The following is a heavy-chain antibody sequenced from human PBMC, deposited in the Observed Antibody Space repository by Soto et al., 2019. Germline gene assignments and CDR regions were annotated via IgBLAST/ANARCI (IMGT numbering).Heavy chain of an antibody. D-gene: IGHD6-13*01. CDR1: GGSISSYY. CDR2: IYYSGST. Sequence: SSETLSLTCTVSGGSISSYYWSWIRQPPGKGLEWIGYIYYSGSTNYNPSLKSRVTISVDTSKNQFSLKLSSVTAADTAVYYCARGAAGTGGDWFDPWGQGTLVTVSS. CDR3: ARGAAGTGGDWFDP. V-gene: IGHV4-59*01. J-gene: IGHJ5*02.